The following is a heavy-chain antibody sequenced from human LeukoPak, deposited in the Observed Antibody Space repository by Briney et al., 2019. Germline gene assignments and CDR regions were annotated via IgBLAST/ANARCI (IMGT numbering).Heavy chain of an antibody. CDR2: IYYSGST. V-gene: IGHV4-59*08. D-gene: IGHD2-15*01. J-gene: IGHJ6*03. CDR3: ARGWTYYYYYMDV. Sequence: SETLSLTCTVSGGSISSYYWSWIRQPPGKGLEWIGYIYYSGSTNYNPSLKSRVTISVDTSKNQFSLKLSSVTAADTAVYYCARGWTYYYYYMDVWGKGTTVTVSS. CDR1: GGSISSYY.